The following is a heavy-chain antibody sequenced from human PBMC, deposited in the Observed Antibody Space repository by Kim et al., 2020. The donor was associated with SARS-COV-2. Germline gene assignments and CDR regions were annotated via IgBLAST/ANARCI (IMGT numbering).Heavy chain of an antibody. CDR3: ARATPVGATTD. J-gene: IGHJ4*02. CDR2: IYYSGST. D-gene: IGHD1-26*01. CDR1: GGSISSYY. V-gene: IGHV4-59*01. Sequence: SETLSLTCTVSGGSISSYYWSWIRQPPGKGLEWIGYIYYSGSTNHNPSLKSRVTISVDTSKNQFSLKLSSVTAADTAVYYCARATPVGATTDWGQGTLVT.